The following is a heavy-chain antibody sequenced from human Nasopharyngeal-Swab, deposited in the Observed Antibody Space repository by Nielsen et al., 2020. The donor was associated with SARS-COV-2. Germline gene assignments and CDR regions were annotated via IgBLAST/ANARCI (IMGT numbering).Heavy chain of an antibody. CDR3: ARDGKVGSSYDY. J-gene: IGHJ4*02. CDR1: GFTFSDYY. CDR2: ISSSGSTI. D-gene: IGHD6-13*01. Sequence: GGALMIHRAGSGFTFSDYYMSWIRQAPGKGLEWVSYISSSGSTIYYADSVKGRFTISRDNAKNSLYLQMNSLRAEDTAVYYCARDGKVGSSYDYWGQGTLVTVSS. V-gene: IGHV3-11*01.